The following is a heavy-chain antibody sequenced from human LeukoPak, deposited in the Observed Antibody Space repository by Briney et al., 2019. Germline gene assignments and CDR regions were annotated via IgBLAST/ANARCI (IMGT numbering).Heavy chain of an antibody. CDR3: ARTLLGYSSGWYWYFDY. J-gene: IGHJ4*02. CDR2: ISAYNGNT. Sequence: ASGKASCKASGYTFTSYGISWVQQAPGQGLEGRGWISAYNGNTNYAQKLQGRVTMTTDTSTSTAYMELRSLRSDDTAVYYCARTLLGYSSGWYWYFDYWGQGTLVTVSS. D-gene: IGHD6-19*01. CDR1: GYTFTSYG. V-gene: IGHV1-18*01.